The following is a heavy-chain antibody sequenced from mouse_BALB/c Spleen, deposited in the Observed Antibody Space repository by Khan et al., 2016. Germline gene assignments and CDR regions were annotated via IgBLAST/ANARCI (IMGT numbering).Heavy chain of an antibody. CDR1: GYSITSGYY. CDR2: ISYDGSN. J-gene: IGHJ2*01. Sequence: EVELVESGPGLVKPSQSLSLTCSVAGYSITSGYYWNWIRQFPGNTLEWMGYISYDGSNNYNPSLKNRISITRDTSKNQFFLKLNSGTTEDTATYYCAGDSDYFDYWGQGTTLTVSS. V-gene: IGHV3-6*02. CDR3: AGDSDYFDY.